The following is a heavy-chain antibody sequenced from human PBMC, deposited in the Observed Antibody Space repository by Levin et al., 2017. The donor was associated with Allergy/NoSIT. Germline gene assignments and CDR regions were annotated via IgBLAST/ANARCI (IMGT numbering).Heavy chain of an antibody. CDR2: IYYSGST. J-gene: IGHJ1*01. Sequence: SETLSLTCTVSGGSISSYYWSWIRQPPGKGLEWIGYIYYSGSTNYNPSLKSRVTISVDTSKKQFSLKLSSVTAADTAVYYCAREQHIAVAGTYFQHWGQGTLVTVSS. CDR3: AREQHIAVAGTYFQH. V-gene: IGHV4-59*01. CDR1: GGSISSYY. D-gene: IGHD6-19*01.